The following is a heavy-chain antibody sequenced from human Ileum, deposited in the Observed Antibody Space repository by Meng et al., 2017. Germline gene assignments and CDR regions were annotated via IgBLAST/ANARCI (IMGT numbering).Heavy chain of an antibody. CDR3: AREPPAAAGTGADY. Sequence: QVQLQESGPGLVKPSLTLSLTGTVSGGSISSGGYYWSWIRQHPGKGLEWIGYIYYSGTTYYNPSLKSRVTISVDTSKNQFSLKLSSVTAADTAFYYCAREPPAAAGTGADYWGQGTLVTVSS. D-gene: IGHD6-13*01. V-gene: IGHV4-31*03. CDR2: IYYSGTT. J-gene: IGHJ4*02. CDR1: GGSISSGGYY.